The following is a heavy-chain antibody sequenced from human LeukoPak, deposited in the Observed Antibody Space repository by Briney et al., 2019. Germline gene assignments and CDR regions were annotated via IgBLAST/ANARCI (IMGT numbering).Heavy chain of an antibody. D-gene: IGHD5-12*01. V-gene: IGHV3-23*01. CDR2: ISGSGGST. J-gene: IGHJ4*02. CDR1: GFTFSSYA. CDR3: AKVSRIVATITFDY. Sequence: HPGGPLRLSCAASGFTFSSYAMSWVRQAPGKGLEWVSAISGSGGSTYYADSVKGRFTISRDNSKNTLYLQMNSLRAEDTAVYYCAKVSRIVATITFDYWGQGTLVTVSS.